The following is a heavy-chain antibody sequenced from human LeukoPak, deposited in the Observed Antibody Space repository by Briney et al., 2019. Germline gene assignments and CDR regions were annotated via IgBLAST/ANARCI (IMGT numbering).Heavy chain of an antibody. Sequence: GASVKVSCKASGYTFTSYDINWVRQATGQGLEWMGWMNPNSGNTGYAQKFQGRVTMTRNTSISTAYMELSSLRSEDTAVYYCASAAVAGTGGPYYFDYWGQGTLVTVSS. CDR3: ASAAVAGTGGPYYFDY. CDR1: GYTFTSYD. CDR2: MNPNSGNT. J-gene: IGHJ4*02. D-gene: IGHD6-19*01. V-gene: IGHV1-8*01.